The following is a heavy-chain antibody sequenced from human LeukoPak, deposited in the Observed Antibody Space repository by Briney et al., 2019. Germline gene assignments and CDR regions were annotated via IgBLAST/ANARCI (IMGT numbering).Heavy chain of an antibody. CDR2: ISSNGGST. CDR3: VKDQHDSSGYGDY. V-gene: IGHV3-64D*09. Sequence: SGGSLRLSCTTSGFTFGDYAMTWVRQAPGKGLEYVSAISSNGGSTYYADSVKGRFTISRDNSKNTLYLQMSSLRAEDTAVYYCVKDQHDSSGYGDYWGQGTLVTVSS. D-gene: IGHD3-22*01. J-gene: IGHJ4*02. CDR1: GFTFGDYA.